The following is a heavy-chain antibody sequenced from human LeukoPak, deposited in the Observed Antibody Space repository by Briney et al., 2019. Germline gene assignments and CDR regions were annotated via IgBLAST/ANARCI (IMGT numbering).Heavy chain of an antibody. CDR3: ARAPPNSYDSSGYHSPFDY. Sequence: GGSLRLSCAASGFTFNSYTMNWVRQAPGKGLEWVSYISFNSGTIYYADSVQGRFTISRDNAKNSLYLQMNTLRAEDTAVYYCARAPPNSYDSSGYHSPFDYWGQGTLVTVSS. J-gene: IGHJ4*02. CDR1: GFTFNSYT. CDR2: ISFNSGTI. V-gene: IGHV3-48*04. D-gene: IGHD3-22*01.